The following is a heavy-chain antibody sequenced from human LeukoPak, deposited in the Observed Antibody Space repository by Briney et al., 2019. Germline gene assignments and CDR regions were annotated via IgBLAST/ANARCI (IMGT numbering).Heavy chain of an antibody. CDR3: AKERRRYCSGGSCPDAFDI. J-gene: IGHJ3*02. Sequence: GGSLRLSCAASGFTFDDYAMHWVRQAPGKGLEWVSGISWNSGSIGYADSVKGRFTISRDNAKHSLYLQMNSLRAEDTALYYCAKERRRYCSGGSCPDAFDIGGEGTMVTVSS. D-gene: IGHD2-15*01. V-gene: IGHV3-9*01. CDR1: GFTFDDYA. CDR2: ISWNSGSI.